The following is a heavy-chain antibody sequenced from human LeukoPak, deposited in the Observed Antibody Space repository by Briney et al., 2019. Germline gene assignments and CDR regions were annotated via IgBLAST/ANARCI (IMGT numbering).Heavy chain of an antibody. CDR2: IRYDGGNK. J-gene: IGHJ4*02. Sequence: GGSLRLSCAASGFTFSSYGMHWVRQAPGKGLEWVAFIRYDGGNKYYADSVKGRFTISRDNSKNTLYLQMNSLRAEDTAVYYCAKSPSYYDSSGYYYPGYWGQGTLVTVSS. CDR3: AKSPSYYDSSGYYYPGY. D-gene: IGHD3-22*01. V-gene: IGHV3-30*02. CDR1: GFTFSSYG.